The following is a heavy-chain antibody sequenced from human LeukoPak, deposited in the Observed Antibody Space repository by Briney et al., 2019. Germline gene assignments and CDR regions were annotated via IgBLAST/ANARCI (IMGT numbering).Heavy chain of an antibody. CDR2: ISNDGSRK. J-gene: IGHJ4*02. Sequence: GGSLRLSCAPSGFTFSRHGMHWVRQAPGKGLEWVAIISNDGSRKYYAHSVEGRFTISRDNSKNMVYLQMNNLRADDTAVYYCAKSVVVITFRFDDWGQGALVTVSS. CDR1: GFTFSRHG. D-gene: IGHD2-15*01. CDR3: AKSVVVITFRFDD. V-gene: IGHV3-30*18.